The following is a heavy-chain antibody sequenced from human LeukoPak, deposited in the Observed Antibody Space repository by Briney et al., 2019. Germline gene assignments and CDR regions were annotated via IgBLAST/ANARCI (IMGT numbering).Heavy chain of an antibody. CDR3: ARDGGSPQHFGY. Sequence: ASVKVSCKASGYTFTSYYMHWVRQAPGQGLEWMGIINPSGGSTSYAQKFQGRVTMTRDTSTSTVYMGLSSLRSEDTAVYYCARDGGSPQHFGYWGQGTLVTVSS. CDR1: GYTFTSYY. V-gene: IGHV1-46*01. J-gene: IGHJ4*02. CDR2: INPSGGST. D-gene: IGHD3-16*01.